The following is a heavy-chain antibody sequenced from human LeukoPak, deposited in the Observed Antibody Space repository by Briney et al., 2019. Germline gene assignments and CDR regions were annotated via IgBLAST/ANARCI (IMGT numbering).Heavy chain of an antibody. CDR2: IYTSGST. CDR3: ARERGGGTYYYGSGNYYNAFDI. J-gene: IGHJ3*02. D-gene: IGHD3-10*01. V-gene: IGHV4-61*02. Sequence: SETLSLTCTVSGVSISSGSYYWSWIRQPAGKGLEWIGRIYTSGSTNYYPSLMSRVTISVYTSKNQFSLKLSSVTAADTAVYYCARERGGGTYYYGSGNYYNAFDIWGQGTVVTVSS. CDR1: GVSISSGSYY.